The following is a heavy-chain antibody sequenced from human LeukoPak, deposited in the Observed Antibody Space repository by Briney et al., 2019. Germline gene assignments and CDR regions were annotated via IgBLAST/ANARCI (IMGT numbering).Heavy chain of an antibody. CDR3: ASTPRGIAAAGGNYYMDV. V-gene: IGHV3-48*01. D-gene: IGHD6-13*01. CDR1: GFTFSSYS. J-gene: IGHJ6*03. Sequence: GGSLRLSCAASGFTFSSYSMNWVRQAPGKGLEWVSYISSSSSTIYYADSVKGRFTISRDNAKNSLYLQMNSLRAEDTAVYYCASTPRGIAAAGGNYYMDVWGKGTTVTVSS. CDR2: ISSSSSTI.